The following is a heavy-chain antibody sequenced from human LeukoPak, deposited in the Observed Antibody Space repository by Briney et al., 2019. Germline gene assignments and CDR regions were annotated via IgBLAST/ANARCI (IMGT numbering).Heavy chain of an antibody. V-gene: IGHV3-23*01. CDR2: ISGSGGST. CDR1: GFTFSSYA. J-gene: IGHJ4*02. Sequence: GGSLRLSCAASGFTFSSYAMSWVRQAPGKGLEWVSAISGSGGSTYYADSVKGRFTISRDNSKNTLYLQMGSLRAEDMAVYYCARSGSGSYYYFDYWGQGTLVTVSS. D-gene: IGHD3-10*01. CDR3: ARSGSGSYYYFDY.